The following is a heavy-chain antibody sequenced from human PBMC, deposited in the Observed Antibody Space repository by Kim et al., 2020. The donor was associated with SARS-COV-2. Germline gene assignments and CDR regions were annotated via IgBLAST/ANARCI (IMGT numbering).Heavy chain of an antibody. D-gene: IGHD6-13*01. V-gene: IGHV3-48*03. CDR1: GFTFSSYE. J-gene: IGHJ6*02. Sequence: GGSLRLSCAASGFTFSSYEMNWVRQAPGKGLEWVSYIRSSGSTIYYADSVKGRFTISRDNAKNSLYLQMNSLRAEDTAVYYWARGGKQQLVLLYYYYYYGMVVWGQGTTVTVSS. CDR3: ARGGKQQLVLLYYYYYYGMVV. CDR2: IRSSGSTI.